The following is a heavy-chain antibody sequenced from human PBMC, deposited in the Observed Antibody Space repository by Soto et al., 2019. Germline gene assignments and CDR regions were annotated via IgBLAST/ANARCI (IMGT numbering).Heavy chain of an antibody. J-gene: IGHJ6*02. Sequence: QVQLVQSGAEVKKPGSSVKVSCKASGGTFSSYAISWVRQAPGQGLEWMGGIIPIFGTANYAQKFQGRVKITPDESTSTANMELSSLRSEDTAVYYCARGKGCSSTSCYPTPYYYGMDVWGQGTTVTVSS. CDR2: IIPIFGTA. CDR1: GGTFSSYA. V-gene: IGHV1-69*01. D-gene: IGHD2-2*01. CDR3: ARGKGCSSTSCYPTPYYYGMDV.